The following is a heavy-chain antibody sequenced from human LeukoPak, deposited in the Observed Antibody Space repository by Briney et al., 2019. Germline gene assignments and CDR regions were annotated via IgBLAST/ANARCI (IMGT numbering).Heavy chain of an antibody. V-gene: IGHV4-59*01. Sequence: SETLSLTCTVSGGSINNYYWNWIRQPPGKGLEWIGYISYSGSTNYNPSLKSRVSISVDTSKNQFSLKLSSVTAADTAVYYCACGIAVAGTYLPTHAFDIWGQGTMVTVSS. J-gene: IGHJ3*02. CDR2: ISYSGST. CDR1: GGSINNYY. CDR3: ACGIAVAGTYLPTHAFDI. D-gene: IGHD6-19*01.